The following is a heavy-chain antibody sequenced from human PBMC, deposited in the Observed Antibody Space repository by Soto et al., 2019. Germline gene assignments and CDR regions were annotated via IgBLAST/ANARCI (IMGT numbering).Heavy chain of an antibody. J-gene: IGHJ3*02. CDR2: ISGSGGST. Sequence: GGSLRLSCAASGFTFSSYAMSWVRQAPGKGLEWVSAISGSGGSTYYADSVKGRFTISRDNSKNTLYLQMNSLRAEDTAVYYCAKDRVVVVPAANRPLPLDAFDIWGQGTMVTVSS. V-gene: IGHV3-23*01. CDR3: AKDRVVVVPAANRPLPLDAFDI. CDR1: GFTFSSYA. D-gene: IGHD2-2*01.